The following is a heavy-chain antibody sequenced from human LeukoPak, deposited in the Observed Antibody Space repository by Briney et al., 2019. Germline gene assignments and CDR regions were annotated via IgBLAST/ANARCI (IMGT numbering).Heavy chain of an antibody. D-gene: IGHD5-24*01. V-gene: IGHV1-2*02. CDR3: ARIRDGYNDAYDL. Sequence: ASVKVSCKASGYTFTGYYMHWVRQAPGQGLEWMGWINPNSGGTNYARKFQGRVTMTRDTSTSTVYMELSSLRSEDTAIYYCARIRDGYNDAYDLWGQGTVVTVPS. CDR1: GYTFTGYY. CDR2: INPNSGGT. J-gene: IGHJ3*01.